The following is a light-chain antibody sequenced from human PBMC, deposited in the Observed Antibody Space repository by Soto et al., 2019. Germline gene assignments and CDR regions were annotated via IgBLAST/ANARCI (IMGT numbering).Light chain of an antibody. CDR1: QTINSW. J-gene: IGKJ5*01. Sequence: DIHITQSPSTLSASVVDRVTITCLASQTINSWLAWYQQKPGKAPKLLIYKASYLQSWVPSTFSGSGSGTEFTLTISSLQPDDFATYYCQQYKSYSSWTFGQGTRLENK. CDR3: QQYKSYSSWT. CDR2: KAS. V-gene: IGKV1-5*03.